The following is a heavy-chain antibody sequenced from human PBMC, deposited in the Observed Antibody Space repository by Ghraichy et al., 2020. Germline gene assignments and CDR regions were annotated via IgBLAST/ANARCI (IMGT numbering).Heavy chain of an antibody. CDR2: SYSGGNT. J-gene: IGHJ4*02. V-gene: IGHV3-66*02. Sequence: GGSLRLSCAASGFTVSSDHMSWVRQSVGKGLEGVSTSYSGGNTLYSDSVKGRFTISRDSSKSTLYLQMNSLRVEDTAVYFCLTFGGPIAPGYSGQGTLVSVSS. CDR3: LTFGGPIAPGY. CDR1: GFTVSSDH. D-gene: IGHD3-16*01.